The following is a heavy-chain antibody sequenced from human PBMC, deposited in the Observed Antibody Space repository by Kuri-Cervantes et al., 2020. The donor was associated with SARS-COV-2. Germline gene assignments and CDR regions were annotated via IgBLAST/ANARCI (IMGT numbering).Heavy chain of an antibody. J-gene: IGHJ4*02. CDR3: AYGTYYDILTGYLDFDY. V-gene: IGHV3-23*01. Sequence: LSLTCAASGFTFSSYAMSWVRQAPGKGLEWVSAISGSGGSTYYADSVKGRFTISRDNSKNTLYLQMKSLRAEDTAVYYCAYGTYYDILTGYLDFDYWGQGTLVTVSS. D-gene: IGHD3-9*01. CDR1: GFTFSSYA. CDR2: ISGSGGST.